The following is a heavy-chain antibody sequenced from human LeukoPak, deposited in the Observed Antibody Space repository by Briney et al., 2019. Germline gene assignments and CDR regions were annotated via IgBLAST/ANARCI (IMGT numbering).Heavy chain of an antibody. J-gene: IGHJ4*02. CDR2: ISSSSSTI. Sequence: PGGSLRLSCAASGFTFSSYSMNRVRQAPGKGLEWVSYISSSSSTIYYADSVKGRFTISRDNAKNSLYLQMNSLRAEDTAVYYCARDGCSSTSCHPYGWGQGTLVTVSS. CDR1: GFTFSSYS. D-gene: IGHD2-2*01. V-gene: IGHV3-48*04. CDR3: ARDGCSSTSCHPYG.